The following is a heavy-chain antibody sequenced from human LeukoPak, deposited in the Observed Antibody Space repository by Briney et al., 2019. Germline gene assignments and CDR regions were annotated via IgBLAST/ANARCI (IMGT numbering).Heavy chain of an antibody. V-gene: IGHV4-59*13. CDR2: IYYSGTT. D-gene: IGHD3-16*01. Sequence: SETLSLTCTVSGASISSDYWTWIRQPPGMGLEWIGYIYYSGTTNYNPSLKSRVTMSADTSRNQFSLKLPSVTAADSAVYYCARYLRQPGTFYLDHWGQGTLVTVSS. J-gene: IGHJ4*02. CDR3: ARYLRQPGTFYLDH. CDR1: GASISSDY.